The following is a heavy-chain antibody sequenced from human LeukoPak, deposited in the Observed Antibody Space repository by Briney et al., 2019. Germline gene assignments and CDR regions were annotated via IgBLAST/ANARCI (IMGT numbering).Heavy chain of an antibody. CDR3: ARSIPPGYFDWFDAFDI. V-gene: IGHV4-4*02. CDR1: GGSISSSNW. Sequence: SETLSLTCAVSGGSISSSNWWSWVRPPPGKGLEWIGEIYHSGSTNYNPSLKSRVTISVDKSKNQFSLQLSSVTAADTAVYYCARSIPPGYFDWFDAFDIWGQGTMVTVSS. J-gene: IGHJ3*02. CDR2: IYHSGST. D-gene: IGHD3-9*01.